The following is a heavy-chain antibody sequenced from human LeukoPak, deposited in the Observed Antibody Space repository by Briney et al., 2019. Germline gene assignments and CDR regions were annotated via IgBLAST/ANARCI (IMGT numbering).Heavy chain of an antibody. CDR1: GFTFSTYT. CDR2: FTGLGGK. D-gene: IGHD2-15*01. V-gene: IGHV3-23*01. J-gene: IGHJ5*02. Sequence: GGSLRLSCTASGFTFSTYTMMWVRQAPGKGLQWLATFTGLGGKYYADSVKGRFSVSRDYSTNTLYLQMNSLSVEDTAVYYCAKGDAGGKVDWFDPWGQGTLVTVSS. CDR3: AKGDAGGKVDWFDP.